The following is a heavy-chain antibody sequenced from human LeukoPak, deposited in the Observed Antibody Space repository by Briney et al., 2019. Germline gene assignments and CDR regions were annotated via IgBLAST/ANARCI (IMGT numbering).Heavy chain of an antibody. CDR2: IYYSGST. CDR1: GGSLSSSSYY. CDR3: ARHAFYYGSGSDWFDP. J-gene: IGHJ5*02. Sequence: SETLSLTCTVSGGSLSSSSYYWGWIRQPPGKGLEWIGSIYYSGSTYYNPSLKSRVTISVDTSKNQFSLKLSSVTAADTAVYYCARHAFYYGSGSDWFDPWGQGTLVTVSS. D-gene: IGHD3-10*01. V-gene: IGHV4-39*01.